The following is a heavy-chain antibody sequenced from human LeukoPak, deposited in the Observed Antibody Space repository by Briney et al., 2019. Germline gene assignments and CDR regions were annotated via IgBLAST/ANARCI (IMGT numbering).Heavy chain of an antibody. CDR2: IYYSGST. CDR3: ASALYYYDSSGYYPL. Sequence: SETLSLTCAVSGGSISSSSYYWGWIRQPPGKGLEWIGSIYYSGSTYYNPSLKSRVTISVDTSKNQFSLKLSSVTAADTAVYYCASALYYYDSSGYYPLWGQGTLVTVSS. CDR1: GGSISSSSYY. D-gene: IGHD3-22*01. J-gene: IGHJ4*02. V-gene: IGHV4-39*01.